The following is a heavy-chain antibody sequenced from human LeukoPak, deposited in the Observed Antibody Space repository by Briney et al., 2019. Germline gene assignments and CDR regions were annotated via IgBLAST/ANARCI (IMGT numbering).Heavy chain of an antibody. D-gene: IGHD2-15*01. Sequence: GASVKVSCKASGGTFSSYAISWVRQVPGQGLEWMGGIIPIFGTANYAQKFQGRVTITADESTSTAYMELSSLRSEDTAVYYCARVLGRYCSGGSCYHPEDDTGHNYYYYYGMDVWGQGTTVTVSS. CDR3: ARVLGRYCSGGSCYHPEDDTGHNYYYYYGMDV. J-gene: IGHJ6*02. V-gene: IGHV1-69*13. CDR1: GGTFSSYA. CDR2: IIPIFGTA.